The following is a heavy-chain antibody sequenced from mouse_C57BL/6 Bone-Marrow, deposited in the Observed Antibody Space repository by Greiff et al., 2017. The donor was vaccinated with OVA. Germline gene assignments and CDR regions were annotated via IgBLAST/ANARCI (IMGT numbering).Heavy chain of an antibody. D-gene: IGHD1-1*01. CDR3: ARLSYGSSPWFAY. V-gene: IGHV1-81*01. J-gene: IGHJ3*01. Sequence: VQLQQSGAELARPGASVTLSCKASGYTFTSYGISWVKQRTGQGLEWIGEIYPRSGNTYYNEKFKGKATLTADKSSSTAYMELRSLTSEDSAVYFCARLSYGSSPWFAYWGQGTLVTVSA. CDR1: GYTFTSYG. CDR2: IYPRSGNT.